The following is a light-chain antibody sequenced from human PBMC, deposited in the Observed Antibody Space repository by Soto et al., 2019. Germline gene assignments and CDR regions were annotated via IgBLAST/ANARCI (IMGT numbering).Light chain of an antibody. V-gene: IGKV3-11*01. CDR2: DAS. CDR3: QQRDNWPWT. Sequence: ETVLTQSPATLSLSPGERATLSCRASQSGRSNLAWYQHKPGQAPRLLIDDASNRATGIPGRFSGSGSGTDFTLTISNLEPEDFAVYYCQQRDNWPWTFGQGAKVEIK. J-gene: IGKJ1*01. CDR1: QSGRSN.